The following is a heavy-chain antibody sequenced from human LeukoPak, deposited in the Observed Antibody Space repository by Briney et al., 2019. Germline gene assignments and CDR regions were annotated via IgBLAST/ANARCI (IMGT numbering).Heavy chain of an antibody. CDR1: GASFNDYY. J-gene: IGHJ5*02. CDR3: ARERASNNHDNWFDP. Sequence: SETLSLTCAVYGASFNDYYWSWIRHSPTKGLEWIGEVNHSGSTKYNPSLKSRVTISADKSKNQSFLRLSPVAAADSGVYYCARERASNNHDNWFDPWGQGTLVTVSS. CDR2: VNHSGST. V-gene: IGHV4-34*01.